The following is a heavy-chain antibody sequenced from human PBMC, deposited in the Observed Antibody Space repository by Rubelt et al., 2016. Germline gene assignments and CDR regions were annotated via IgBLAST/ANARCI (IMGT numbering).Heavy chain of an antibody. V-gene: IGHV4-38-2*02. D-gene: IGHD3-16*01. J-gene: IGHJ4*02. Sequence: QVQLQESGPGLVKPSETLSLTCSVSGYSISNGYYWGWIRQPPGKGLEWIGSVYHSGSAYYKPSLKSRVTISVDTSKNQFSLKLSSVTDADTTVYYCVRGGTIRTFDHWGQGTLVTVSS. CDR1: GYSISNGYY. CDR2: VYHSGSA. CDR3: VRGGTIRTFDH.